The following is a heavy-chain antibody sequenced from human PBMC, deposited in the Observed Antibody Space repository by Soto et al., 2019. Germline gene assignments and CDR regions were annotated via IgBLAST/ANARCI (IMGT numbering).Heavy chain of an antibody. J-gene: IGHJ4*02. D-gene: IGHD4-4*01. Sequence: EVQLVESGGGLVQPGGSVRLSCAASGYTFSNYWMTWVRQAPGKGLEWVASIKHDGSEKYYVDSVRGRFIISRDNARDSLYLQMSSLRAEDTAVYYCAREGRADSNYPLGYWGQGTLVTVSS. V-gene: IGHV3-7*01. CDR2: IKHDGSEK. CDR1: GYTFSNYW. CDR3: AREGRADSNYPLGY.